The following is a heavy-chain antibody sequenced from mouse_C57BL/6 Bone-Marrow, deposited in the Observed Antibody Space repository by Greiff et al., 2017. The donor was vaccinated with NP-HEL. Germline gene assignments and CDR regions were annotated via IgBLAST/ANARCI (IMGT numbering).Heavy chain of an antibody. CDR3: TQTAQATYAMYY. Sequence: VQLQESGAELVRPGASVTLSCKASGYTFTDYEMHWVKPTPVHGLEWIGAIDPETGGTAYNQKFKGKAILTVDKSSSTAYMELRSLTSEDSAVYYCTQTAQATYAMYYWGQGTSVTVSS. CDR1: GYTFTDYE. D-gene: IGHD3-2*02. J-gene: IGHJ4*01. CDR2: IDPETGGT. V-gene: IGHV1-15*01.